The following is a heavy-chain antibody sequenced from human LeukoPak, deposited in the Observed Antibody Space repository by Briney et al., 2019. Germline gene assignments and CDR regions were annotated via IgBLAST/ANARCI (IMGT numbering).Heavy chain of an antibody. CDR1: GGTISSGGYS. D-gene: IGHD2-15*01. CDR3: ARGLLSSARLSWFDP. CDR2: IYHSGST. V-gene: IGHV4-30-2*01. J-gene: IGHJ5*02. Sequence: SETLSLTCAVTGGTISSGGYSWRWFRQPPGKGLEWVGYIYHSGSTYYNPSLKSRVTISVDRSKNKFSLKLSSVTAADTAVYYCARGLLSSARLSWFDPWGQGTLVTVSS.